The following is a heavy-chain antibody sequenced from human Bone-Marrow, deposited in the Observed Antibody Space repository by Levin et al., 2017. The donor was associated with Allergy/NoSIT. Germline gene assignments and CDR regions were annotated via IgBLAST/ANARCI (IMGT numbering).Heavy chain of an antibody. CDR3: AKDIGAGPYYFDY. V-gene: IGHV3-9*01. D-gene: IGHD3-10*01. CDR1: GFTFDDYA. J-gene: IGHJ4*02. CDR2: ISWNSGSI. Sequence: SLKISCAASGFTFDDYAMHWVRQAPGKGLEWVSGISWNSGSIGYADSVKGRFTISRDNAKNSLYLQMNSLRAEDTALYYCAKDIGAGPYYFDYWGQGTLVTVSS.